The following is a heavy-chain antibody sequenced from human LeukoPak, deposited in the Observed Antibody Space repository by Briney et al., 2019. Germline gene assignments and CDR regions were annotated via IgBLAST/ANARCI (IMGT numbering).Heavy chain of an antibody. D-gene: IGHD1-26*01. J-gene: IGHJ4*02. CDR3: ARRLPEEELTHFDY. CDR1: GYTFTGYY. Sequence: ASVKVSCKASGYTFTGYYMHWVRQAPGQGLEWMGWINPNSGGTNYAQKFQGRVTMTRDTSISTAYMELSRLRSDDTAVYYCARRLPEEELTHFDYWGQRTLVTVSS. CDR2: INPNSGGT. V-gene: IGHV1-2*02.